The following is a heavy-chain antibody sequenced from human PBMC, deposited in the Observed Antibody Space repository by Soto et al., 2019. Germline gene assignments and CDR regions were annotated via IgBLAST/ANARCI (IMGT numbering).Heavy chain of an antibody. V-gene: IGHV1-8*01. J-gene: IGHJ6*02. CDR1: GYTFTSYD. CDR2: MNPNSGNT. D-gene: IGHD3-22*01. Sequence: RASVKVSCKASGYTFTSYDINWVRQATGQGLEWMGWMNPNSGNTGYAQRFQGRVTMTRNTSISTAYMELSSLRSEDTAVYYCARADRDYYDSSGYYYYYGMDVWGQGTTVTVSS. CDR3: ARADRDYYDSSGYYYYYGMDV.